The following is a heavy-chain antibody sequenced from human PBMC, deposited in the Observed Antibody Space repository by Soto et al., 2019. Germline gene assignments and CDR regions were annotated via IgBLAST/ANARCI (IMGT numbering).Heavy chain of an antibody. CDR1: GYTFTSYA. CDR2: INDGNGNT. CDR3: AREGGEYCSSTSCYPAAFDY. D-gene: IGHD2-2*01. Sequence: QVQLVQTGAEVKKPGASVKVSCKASGYTFTSYAMHWVRQAPGQRLEWMGWINDGNGNTKYSQKFQGRVTITRDTFASTAYMELSSLRSEDTAVYYCAREGGEYCSSTSCYPAAFDYWGQGTLVTVSS. V-gene: IGHV1-3*01. J-gene: IGHJ4*02.